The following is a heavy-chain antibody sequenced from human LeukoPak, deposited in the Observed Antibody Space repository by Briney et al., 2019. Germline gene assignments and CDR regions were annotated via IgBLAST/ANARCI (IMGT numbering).Heavy chain of an antibody. D-gene: IGHD1-1*01. J-gene: IGHJ4*02. V-gene: IGHV4-59*01. Sequence: SETLSLTCTVSGGSISSYYWSWIRQPPGKGLEWIGYIYYSGSTYYNPSLKSRVTISVDTSKNQFSLKLSSVTAADTAVYYCARANWYFDYWGQGTLVTVSS. CDR3: ARANWYFDY. CDR2: IYYSGST. CDR1: GGSISSYY.